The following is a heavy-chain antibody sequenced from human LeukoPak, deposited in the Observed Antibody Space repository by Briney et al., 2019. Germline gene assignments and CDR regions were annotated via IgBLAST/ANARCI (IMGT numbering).Heavy chain of an antibody. V-gene: IGHV4-59*08. J-gene: IGHJ4*02. CDR1: GGSISSYY. CDR2: IYYSGST. CDR3: ARAVAGRRDLDY. D-gene: IGHD6-19*01. Sequence: SETLSLTCTVSGGSISSYYWSWIRQPPGKGLEWIGYIYYSGSTNYNPSLKSRVTISVDTSKNQFSLKLSSVTAADTAVYYCARAVAGRRDLDYWGQGTLVTVSS.